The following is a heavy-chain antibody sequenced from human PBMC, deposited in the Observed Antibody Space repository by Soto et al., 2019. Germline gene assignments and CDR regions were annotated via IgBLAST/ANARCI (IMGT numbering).Heavy chain of an antibody. CDR1: GFTFSGYI. D-gene: IGHD4-4*01. V-gene: IGHV3-21*01. CDR2: ITTSSTYI. Sequence: EVQLEESGGGLVKPGGSLRLSCAASGFTFSGYIMNWVRQAPGKGLEWVSSITTSSTYIYYADSVKGRFTISRDNAKNSLYLQMNSLRAEDTAVYYCAREPLTTSNWFDPWGQGTLVTVSS. CDR3: AREPLTTSNWFDP. J-gene: IGHJ5*02.